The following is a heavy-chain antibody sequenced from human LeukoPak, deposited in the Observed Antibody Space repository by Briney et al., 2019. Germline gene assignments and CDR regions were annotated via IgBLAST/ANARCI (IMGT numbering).Heavy chain of an antibody. CDR2: IRYSSSTR. J-gene: IGHJ4*02. CDR3: AREGSGSYLEY. Sequence: GSLRLSCAASGFTFSSYSMNWVRQAPGKGLEWISYIRYSSSTRYYADSVKGRFTISRDNAKNSLYLQMNSLRYEDTAVYYFAREGSGSYLEYWGQGTLVTVSS. V-gene: IGHV3-48*02. CDR1: GFTFSSYS. D-gene: IGHD3-10*01.